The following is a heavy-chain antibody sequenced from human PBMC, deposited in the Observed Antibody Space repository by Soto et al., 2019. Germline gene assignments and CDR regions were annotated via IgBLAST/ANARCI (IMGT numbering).Heavy chain of an antibody. V-gene: IGHV1-69*13. CDR1: GGTFSSYA. D-gene: IGHD2-15*01. Sequence: SVKVSCKASGGTFSSYAISWVRQAPGQGLEWMGGIIPIFGTANYAQEFQGRVTITADESTSTAYMELSSLRSEDTAVYYCARGYCSGGSCYSVSYYYYGMDVWGQGTTVTVSS. J-gene: IGHJ6*02. CDR3: ARGYCSGGSCYSVSYYYYGMDV. CDR2: IIPIFGTA.